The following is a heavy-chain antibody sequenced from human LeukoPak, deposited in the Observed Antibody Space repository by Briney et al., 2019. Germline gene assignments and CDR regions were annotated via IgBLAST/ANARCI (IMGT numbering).Heavy chain of an antibody. V-gene: IGHV3-48*01. CDR2: ISSSSSTI. CDR3: AREPNLDYYDSSGFSAVDY. J-gene: IGHJ4*02. Sequence: PGGSLRLSCAASGFTFSSYSMNWVRQAPGKGLEWVSYISSSSSTIYYADSVKGRFTISRDNAKNSLYLQMNSLRAEDTAVYYCAREPNLDYYDSSGFSAVDYWGQGTLVTVSS. D-gene: IGHD3-22*01. CDR1: GFTFSSYS.